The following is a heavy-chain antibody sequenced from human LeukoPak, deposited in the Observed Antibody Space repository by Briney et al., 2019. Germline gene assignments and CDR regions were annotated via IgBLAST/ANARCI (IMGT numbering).Heavy chain of an antibody. CDR1: GFTFSSYA. Sequence: PGGSLRLSCAASGFTFSSYAMHWVRQAPGKGLEWVAVISYDGSNKYYADSVKGRFTISRDNSKNTLYLQMNSLRAEDTAVYYCAKDEYYDFWSGYPLGYWGQGTLVTVSS. V-gene: IGHV3-30-3*01. CDR3: AKDEYYDFWSGYPLGY. J-gene: IGHJ4*02. D-gene: IGHD3-3*01. CDR2: ISYDGSNK.